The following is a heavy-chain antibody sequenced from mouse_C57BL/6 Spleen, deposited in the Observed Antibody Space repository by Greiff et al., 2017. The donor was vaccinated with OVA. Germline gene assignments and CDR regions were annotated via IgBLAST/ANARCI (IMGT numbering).Heavy chain of an antibody. CDR2: IRSKSNNYAT. CDR1: GFSFNTYA. J-gene: IGHJ2*01. D-gene: IGHD2-4*01. Sequence: EVQLVESGGGLVQPKGSLKLSCAASGFSFNTYAMNWVRQAPGKGLEWVARIRSKSNNYATYYADSVKDRFTISRDDSESMLYLQMNNLKTEDTAMYYCVRHDYYDYDWFDYWGQGTTLTVSS. V-gene: IGHV10-1*01. CDR3: VRHDYYDYDWFDY.